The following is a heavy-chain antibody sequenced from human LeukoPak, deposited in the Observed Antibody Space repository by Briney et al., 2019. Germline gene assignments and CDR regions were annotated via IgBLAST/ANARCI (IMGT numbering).Heavy chain of an antibody. D-gene: IGHD2-15*01. J-gene: IGHJ5*02. Sequence: SETLSLTCTVSGGSISSSSYYWGWIRQPPGKGLEWIGSIYYSGSTYYNPSLKSRVTISVDTSKNQFSLKLSSVTAADTAVYYCARHLLGYCSGGSCLNWFDPWGQGTLVTVSS. CDR2: IYYSGST. CDR1: GGSISSSSYY. V-gene: IGHV4-39*01. CDR3: ARHLLGYCSGGSCLNWFDP.